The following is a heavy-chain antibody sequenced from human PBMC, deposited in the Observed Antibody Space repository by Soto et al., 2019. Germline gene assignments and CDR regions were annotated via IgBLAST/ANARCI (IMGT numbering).Heavy chain of an antibody. Sequence: GGSLRLSCAAFGFTFSSYGMHWVRQAPGKGLEWVAVISYDGSNKYYADSVKGRFTISRDNSRNTLYLQMNSLRAEDTSVYYCAKERYNRAWFTFDIRGQGIMLTVSS. D-gene: IGHD3-9*01. CDR2: ISYDGSNK. V-gene: IGHV3-30*18. J-gene: IGHJ3*02. CDR1: GFTFSSYG. CDR3: AKERYNRAWFTFDI.